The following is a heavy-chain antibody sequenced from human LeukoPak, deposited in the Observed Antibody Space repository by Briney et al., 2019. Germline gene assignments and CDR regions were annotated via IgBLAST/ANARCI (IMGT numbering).Heavy chain of an antibody. CDR1: GGSISSGSYY. CDR3: ARGPPQQLVKYYYMDV. CDR2: IYTSGST. Sequence: SSETLSLTCTVSGGSISSGSYYWSWIRQPAGKGLEWIGRIYTSGSTNYNPSLKSRVTISVDTSKNQFSLKLSSVTAADTAVYYCARGPPQQLVKYYYMDVWGKGTTVTISS. D-gene: IGHD6-13*01. J-gene: IGHJ6*03. V-gene: IGHV4-61*02.